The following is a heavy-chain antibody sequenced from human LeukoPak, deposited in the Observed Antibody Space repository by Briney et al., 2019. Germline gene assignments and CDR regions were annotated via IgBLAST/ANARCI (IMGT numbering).Heavy chain of an antibody. V-gene: IGHV3-33*01. CDR3: ARIRRDGYNGAGYFDY. Sequence: GGSLRLSCAASGFTFSSYGMHWVRQAPGKGLEWVAVIWYDGSNKYYADSVKGRFTISRDNSKNTLYLQMNSLRAEDTAVYYCARIRRDGYNGAGYFDYWGQGTLVTVSS. CDR1: GFTFSSYG. CDR2: IWYDGSNK. J-gene: IGHJ4*02. D-gene: IGHD5-24*01.